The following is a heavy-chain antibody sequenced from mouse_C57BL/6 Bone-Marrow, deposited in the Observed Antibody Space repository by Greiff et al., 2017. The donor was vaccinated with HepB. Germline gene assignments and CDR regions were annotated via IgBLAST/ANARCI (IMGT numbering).Heavy chain of an antibody. V-gene: IGHV1-7*01. CDR2: INPSSGYT. Sequence: VQLQESGAELAKPGASVKLSCKASGYTFTSYWMHWVKQRPGQGLEWIGYINPSSGYTKYNQKFKDKATLTADKSSSTAYMQLSSLTYEDSAVYYCARERGRTTVVATPFYAMDYWGQGTSVTVSS. D-gene: IGHD1-1*01. CDR1: GYTFTSYW. CDR3: ARERGRTTVVATPFYAMDY. J-gene: IGHJ4*01.